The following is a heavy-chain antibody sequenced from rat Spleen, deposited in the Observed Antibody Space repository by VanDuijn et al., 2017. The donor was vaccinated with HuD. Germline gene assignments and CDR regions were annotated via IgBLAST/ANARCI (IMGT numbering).Heavy chain of an antibody. V-gene: IGHV5-27*01. CDR2: ISTGGGST. D-gene: IGHD1-6*01. J-gene: IGHJ3*01. CDR1: GFTFSNYY. Sequence: EVQLVESGGGLVQPGRSMKLSCAALGFTFSNYYMAWVRQAPTEGLEWVAAISTGGGSTYYRDSVKGRFTISRDNAKSTLYLQMDSLRSEDTATYYCTTSMFTTDYYYEGWFAYWGQGTLVTVSS. CDR3: TTSMFTTDYYYEGWFAY.